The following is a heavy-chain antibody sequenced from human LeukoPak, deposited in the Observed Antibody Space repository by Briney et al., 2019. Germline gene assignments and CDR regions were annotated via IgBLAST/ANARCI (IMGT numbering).Heavy chain of an antibody. CDR2: ISSYNGNT. V-gene: IGHV1-18*01. CDR1: GYTFTSYA. D-gene: IGHD4-17*01. J-gene: IGHJ4*02. Sequence: ASVKVSCKASGYTFTSYAITWVRQAPGQGLEWMGWISSYNGNTNYAQKLQGRVTMTTETSTSTAYMELRSLRSDDTAVYYCSRVAVASLRRATAPDYWGQGTLVTVSS. CDR3: SRVAVASLRRATAPDY.